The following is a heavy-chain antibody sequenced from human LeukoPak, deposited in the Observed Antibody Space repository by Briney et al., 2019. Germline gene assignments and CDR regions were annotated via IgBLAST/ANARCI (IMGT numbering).Heavy chain of an antibody. CDR2: INAGNGNT. D-gene: IGHD4-17*01. CDR3: ARVGDYGVYAGPLTY. V-gene: IGHV1-3*03. Sequence: ASVKVSCKASGYTFTSYAMHWVRQTPGQRLEWMGWINAGNGNTKYSQEFQGRVTITRDTSASTAYMELSSLRSEDMAVYYCARVGDYGVYAGPLTYWGQGTLVTVSS. J-gene: IGHJ4*02. CDR1: GYTFTSYA.